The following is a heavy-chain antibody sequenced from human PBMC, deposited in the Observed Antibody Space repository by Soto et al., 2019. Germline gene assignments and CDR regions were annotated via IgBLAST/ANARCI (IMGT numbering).Heavy chain of an antibody. Sequence: SETLSLTCAVYGGSFSGYYWSWIRQPPGKGLEWIGEINHSGSTNYNPSLKSRVTISVDTSKNQFSLKLSSVTAADTAVYYCARPNDSSGPNDYWGQGTLVTVSS. CDR1: GGSFSGYY. D-gene: IGHD3-22*01. J-gene: IGHJ4*02. V-gene: IGHV4-34*01. CDR2: INHSGST. CDR3: ARPNDSSGPNDY.